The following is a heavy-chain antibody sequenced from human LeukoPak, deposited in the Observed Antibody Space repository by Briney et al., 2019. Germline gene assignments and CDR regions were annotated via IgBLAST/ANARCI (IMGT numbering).Heavy chain of an antibody. J-gene: IGHJ4*02. V-gene: IGHV3-30*18. CDR3: AKDRGYSFSPRTPLHYFDY. CDR2: ISYDGSNK. CDR1: GFTFSSYG. D-gene: IGHD5-18*01. Sequence: GGSLRLSCAASGFTFSSYGMHWVRQAPGKGLEWVAVISYDGSNKYYADSVKGRFTISRDNSKNTLYLQMNSLRAEDTAVYYCAKDRGYSFSPRTPLHYFDYWGQGTLVTASS.